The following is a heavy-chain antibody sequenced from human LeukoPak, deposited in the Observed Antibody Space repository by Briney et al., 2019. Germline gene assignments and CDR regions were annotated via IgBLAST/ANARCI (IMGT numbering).Heavy chain of an antibody. CDR2: ISSSSSYI. J-gene: IGHJ4*02. D-gene: IGHD3-10*01. CDR1: GFTFSSYS. Sequence: GGSLRLSCAASGFTFSSYSMNWVRQAPGKGLEWVSSISSSSSYIYYADSVKGRFTISRDNAKNSLYLQMNSLRAEDTAVYYCARERYYYGSGSYFRPFDYWGQGTLVTVSS. V-gene: IGHV3-21*01. CDR3: ARERYYYGSGSYFRPFDY.